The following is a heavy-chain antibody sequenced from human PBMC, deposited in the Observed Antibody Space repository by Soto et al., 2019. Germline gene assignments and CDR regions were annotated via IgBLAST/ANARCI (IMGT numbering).Heavy chain of an antibody. J-gene: IGHJ3*02. CDR1: GFTVSSNY. CDR2: IYSGGST. V-gene: IGHV3-66*01. D-gene: IGHD6-13*01. Sequence: EVQLVESGGGLVQPGGSLRLSCAASGFTVSSNYVSWVRQAPGKGLEWVSVIYSGGSTYYADSVKGRFTISRENSKNTLYLQMNSLMAEDTVVYYCATGIAAAGTGGDDAFDIWGQGTMVTVSS. CDR3: ATGIAAAGTGGDDAFDI.